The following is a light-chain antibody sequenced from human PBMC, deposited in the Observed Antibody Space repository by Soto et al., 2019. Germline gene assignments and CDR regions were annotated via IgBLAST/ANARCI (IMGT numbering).Light chain of an antibody. Sequence: QSALTQPASVSGSPGQSITISCTGTSSDVGGYSYVSWYQQHPGKAPKLIIYEVSNRPSGVSNRFSGSKSGNTASLTISGLQAEDEADYCCSSYTSSSTYVFGTGTQLTVL. CDR3: SSYTSSSTYV. J-gene: IGLJ1*01. CDR2: EVS. V-gene: IGLV2-14*01. CDR1: SSDVGGYSY.